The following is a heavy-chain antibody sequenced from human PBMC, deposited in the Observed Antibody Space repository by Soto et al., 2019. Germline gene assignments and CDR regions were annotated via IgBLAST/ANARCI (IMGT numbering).Heavy chain of an antibody. V-gene: IGHV4-39*01. Sequence: SETLSLTCTVSGGSISSGDYYCCWIRQPPGKGLEWMGSIYYSGSTYYNPSLKSRVTISVDTSKNQFSLKLSSVTAADTAVYYCARPNYGDYGGYFDYWGQGTLVTVSS. CDR2: IYYSGST. D-gene: IGHD4-17*01. CDR1: GGSISSGDYY. CDR3: ARPNYGDYGGYFDY. J-gene: IGHJ4*02.